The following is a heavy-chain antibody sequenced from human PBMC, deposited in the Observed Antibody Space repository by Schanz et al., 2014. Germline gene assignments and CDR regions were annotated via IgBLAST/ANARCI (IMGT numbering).Heavy chain of an antibody. V-gene: IGHV3-11*01. D-gene: IGHD3-10*01. Sequence: QVQLVDSGGGLVKPGGSLRLSCTASGFPFSDYFMAWIRQPPGRGLEWVSYIGNGGVTIYYADSVKGRFTISRDNSKTSRYLQMNSLRAEDTAVYYCARIGGSVFDYWAQGTLVTVSS. CDR1: GFPFSDYF. CDR2: IGNGGVTI. J-gene: IGHJ4*02. CDR3: ARIGGSVFDY.